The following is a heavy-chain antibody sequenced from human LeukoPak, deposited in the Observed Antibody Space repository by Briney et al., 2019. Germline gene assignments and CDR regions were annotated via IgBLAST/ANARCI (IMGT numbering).Heavy chain of an antibody. CDR1: GFTFSSYV. Sequence: GGSLRLSCAASGFTFSSYVMHWVRQAPGKGLEWISFILYAESNKYYSDSVKGRFTISRDNSKNTLYLQMNSLRAEDTAVYYCAKASAGGGSYFDYWGQGTLDTVSS. CDR3: AKASAGGGSYFDY. CDR2: ILYAESNK. D-gene: IGHD1-26*01. J-gene: IGHJ4*02. V-gene: IGHV3-30*18.